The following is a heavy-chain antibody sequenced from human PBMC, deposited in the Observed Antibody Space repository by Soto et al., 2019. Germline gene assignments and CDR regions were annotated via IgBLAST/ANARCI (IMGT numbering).Heavy chain of an antibody. J-gene: IGHJ5*01. D-gene: IGHD1-1*01. CDR3: ARDRHETTALAPYNWFES. V-gene: IGHV3-21*01. Sequence: EVQLVESGGGLVKTGGSLRLSCAASGFTFSSYSMNWVRQAPGKGLVWVSSISSSSSYVYYADSVKGRFTISRDNAKNALYLQMNSLTAEDTAVYYCARDRHETTALAPYNWFESWGQGTLVTVSS. CDR2: ISSSSSYV. CDR1: GFTFSSYS.